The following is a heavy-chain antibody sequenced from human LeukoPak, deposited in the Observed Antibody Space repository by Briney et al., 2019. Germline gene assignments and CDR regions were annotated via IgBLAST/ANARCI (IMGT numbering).Heavy chain of an antibody. CDR1: GGSFSGYY. CDR2: INHSGST. Sequence: SETLSLTCAVYGGSFSGYYWSWIRQPPGKGLEWIGEINHSGSTNYNPSLKSRVTISVDTSKNQFSLKLSSVTAADTAVYYCARFAIPSPNYYFDYWGQGTLVTVSS. V-gene: IGHV4-34*01. J-gene: IGHJ4*02. D-gene: IGHD2-2*02. CDR3: ARFAIPSPNYYFDY.